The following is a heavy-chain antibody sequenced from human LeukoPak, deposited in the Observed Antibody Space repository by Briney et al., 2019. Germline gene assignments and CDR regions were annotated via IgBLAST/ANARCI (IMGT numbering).Heavy chain of an antibody. CDR1: GFTFSSYA. CDR3: ANIVVVPAADPDAFDI. CDR2: ISGSGGST. D-gene: IGHD2-2*01. J-gene: IGHJ3*02. V-gene: IGHV3-23*01. Sequence: PGGSLRLSCAASGFTFSSYAMSWVRQAPGKGLEWVSAISGSGGSTYHADSVKGRFTISRDNSKNTLYLQMNSLRAEDTAVYYCANIVVVPAADPDAFDIWGQGTMVTVSS.